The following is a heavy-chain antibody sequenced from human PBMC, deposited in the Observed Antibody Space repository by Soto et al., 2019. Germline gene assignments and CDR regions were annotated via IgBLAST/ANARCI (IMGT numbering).Heavy chain of an antibody. CDR3: ARDGRYYYDSSGYYPWAFDI. D-gene: IGHD3-22*01. CDR1: GGTFSSYA. J-gene: IGHJ3*02. Sequence: SVKVSCKASGGTFSSYAISWVRQAPGQGLEWMGGIIPIFGTANYAQKFQGRVTITADESTSTAYMELSSLRSEDTPVYYCARDGRYYYDSSGYYPWAFDIWGQGIMVTVSS. V-gene: IGHV1-69*13. CDR2: IIPIFGTA.